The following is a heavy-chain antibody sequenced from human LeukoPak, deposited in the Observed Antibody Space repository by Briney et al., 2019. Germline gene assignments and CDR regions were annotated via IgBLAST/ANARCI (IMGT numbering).Heavy chain of an antibody. CDR3: TRGRPGHYYDY. Sequence: PGGSLRLSCTTSGFAFSGYSMNWVRQAPGKGLEWVSYISGSGNTIFYADSVKGRFTVSRDNAKNSLYLQMDGLRDGDTAVYYCTRGRPGHYYDYWGQGTLVTVSS. J-gene: IGHJ4*02. CDR1: GFAFSGYS. D-gene: IGHD1-1*01. V-gene: IGHV3-48*02. CDR2: ISGSGNTI.